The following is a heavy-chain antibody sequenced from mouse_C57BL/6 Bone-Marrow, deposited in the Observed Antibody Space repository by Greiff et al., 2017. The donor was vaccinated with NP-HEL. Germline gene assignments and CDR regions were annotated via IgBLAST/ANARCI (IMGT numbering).Heavy chain of an antibody. J-gene: IGHJ4*01. CDR1: GFNIKDDY. D-gene: IGHD2-2*01. CDR2: IDPENGDT. V-gene: IGHV14-4*01. CDR3: TPMDTTYYYAMDY. Sequence: VQLQQSGAELVRPGASVKLSCTASGFNIKDDYMHWVKQRPEQGLEWIGWIDPENGDTEYASKFQGKATITADTSSNTAYLQLSSLTSEDTAVYYCTPMDTTYYYAMDYWGQGTSVTVSS.